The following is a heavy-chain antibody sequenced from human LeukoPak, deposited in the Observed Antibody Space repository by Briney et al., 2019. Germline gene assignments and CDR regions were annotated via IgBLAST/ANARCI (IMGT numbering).Heavy chain of an antibody. D-gene: IGHD6-19*01. CDR2: IIPILGIA. Sequence: SVKVSCKASGGTFSSYAISWVRQAPGQGLEWMGRIIPILGIANYAQKFQSRVTITADKSTSTAYMELSSLRSEDTAVYYCASWPVGWYGEDSWGQGTLVTVSS. CDR1: GGTFSSYA. CDR3: ASWPVGWYGEDS. J-gene: IGHJ4*02. V-gene: IGHV1-69*04.